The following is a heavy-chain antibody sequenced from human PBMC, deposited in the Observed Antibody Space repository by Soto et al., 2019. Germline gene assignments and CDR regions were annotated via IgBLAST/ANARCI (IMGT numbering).Heavy chain of an antibody. Sequence: SETLSLTCAVSGGSISSGGYSWSWIRQPPGKGLEWIGYIYHSGSTYYNPSLKSRVTISVDRSKNQFSLKLSSVTAADTAVYYCARGIRFTSYFDYWGQGTLVTVSS. CDR1: GGSISSGGYS. D-gene: IGHD3-16*01. J-gene: IGHJ4*02. CDR2: IYHSGST. CDR3: ARGIRFTSYFDY. V-gene: IGHV4-30-2*01.